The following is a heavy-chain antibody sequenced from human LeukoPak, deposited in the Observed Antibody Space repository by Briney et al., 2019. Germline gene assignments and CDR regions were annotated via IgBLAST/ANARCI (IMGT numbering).Heavy chain of an antibody. CDR3: ARRHRGHSYGYGDY. V-gene: IGHV4-39*01. Sequence: SETLSLTCTVSGGSISSSSYYWGWIRQPPGKGLEWIGSIYYSGSTYYNPSLKSRVTISVDTSRNQFSLKLSSVTAADTAAYYCARRHRGHSYGYGDYWGQGTLVTVSS. CDR2: IYYSGST. CDR1: GGSISSSSYY. D-gene: IGHD5-18*01. J-gene: IGHJ4*02.